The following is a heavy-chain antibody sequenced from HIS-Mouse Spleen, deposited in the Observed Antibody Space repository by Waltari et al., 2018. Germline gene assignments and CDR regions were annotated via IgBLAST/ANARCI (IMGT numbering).Heavy chain of an antibody. CDR1: GSIFISSH. D-gene: IGHD6-6*01. Sequence: QVQPFQPVAEATNPEAPAKISCTASGSIFISSHITAVRTASGQGPGWMGIINPSGGSTSYAQKFQGRVTMIRDTSTSTVYMELSSLRSEDTAVYYCAREGAAARAHDAFDIWGQGTMVTVSS. J-gene: IGHJ3*02. CDR2: INPSGGST. V-gene: IGHV1-46*01. CDR3: AREGAAARAHDAFDI.